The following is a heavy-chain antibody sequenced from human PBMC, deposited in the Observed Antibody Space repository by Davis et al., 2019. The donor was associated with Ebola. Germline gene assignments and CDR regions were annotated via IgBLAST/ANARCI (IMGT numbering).Heavy chain of an antibody. CDR2: IRSKANSYAT. D-gene: IGHD4-17*01. J-gene: IGHJ4*02. V-gene: IGHV3-73*01. CDR3: TSTTTVKEY. Sequence: GSLRLSCAASGFTFSGSAMHWVRQASGKGLEWVGRIRSKANSYATAYAASVKGRFTISRDDSKNTAYLQMNSLKTEDTAVYYCTSTTTVKEYWGQGTLVTVSS. CDR1: GFTFSGSA.